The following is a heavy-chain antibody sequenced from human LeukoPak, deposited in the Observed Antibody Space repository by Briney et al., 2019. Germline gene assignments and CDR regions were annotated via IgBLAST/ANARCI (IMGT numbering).Heavy chain of an antibody. CDR1: GGSISSYY. D-gene: IGHD6-13*01. Sequence: SETLSLTCTVSGGSISSYYWSWIRQPAGKGLEWIGRIYTSGSTNYNPSLKSRVTMSVDTSKNQFSLKLSSVAAADTAVYYCARDPGYSISYGMDVWGQGTTVTVSS. CDR2: IYTSGST. V-gene: IGHV4-4*07. CDR3: ARDPGYSISYGMDV. J-gene: IGHJ6*02.